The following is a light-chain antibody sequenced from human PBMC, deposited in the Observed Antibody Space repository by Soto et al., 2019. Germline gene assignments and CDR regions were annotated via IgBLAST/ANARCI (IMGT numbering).Light chain of an antibody. Sequence: DIQMTQSPSSLSASVGDRVTITCRASQTISIFLNWYQQKPGKAPNLLIYGSSTLQGGVPSRFSGSGSRTDFTLTISRLQPEDFATYYCQRSYGSPPWTVGQGTKVDSK. J-gene: IGKJ1*01. CDR2: GSS. V-gene: IGKV1-39*01. CDR3: QRSYGSPPWT. CDR1: QTISIF.